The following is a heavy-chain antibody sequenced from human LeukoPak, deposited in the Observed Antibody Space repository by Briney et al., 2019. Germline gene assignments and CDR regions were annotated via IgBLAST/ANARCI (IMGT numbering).Heavy chain of an antibody. D-gene: IGHD4-17*01. J-gene: IGHJ4*02. CDR3: AKGETTVTYFDY. CDR1: GFTVSSKY. Sequence: PGGSLRLSCAASGFTVSSKYMSWVRQAPGKGLEWVSVIYSGGSTYYADSVKGRFTISRDNSKNTLYLQMNSPRAEDTAVYYCAKGETTVTYFDYWGQGTLVTVSS. V-gene: IGHV3-53*01. CDR2: IYSGGST.